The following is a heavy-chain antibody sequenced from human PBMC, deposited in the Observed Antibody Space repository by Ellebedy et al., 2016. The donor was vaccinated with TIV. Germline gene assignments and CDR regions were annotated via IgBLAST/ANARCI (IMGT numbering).Heavy chain of an antibody. D-gene: IGHD2-21*02. V-gene: IGHV4-30-4*01. J-gene: IGHJ4*02. CDR1: GDSISSGDHY. Sequence: MPSETLSLTCTVSGDSISSGDHYWGWLRQPPGKGLEWIGYIYYTGVTFYNPSLRSRVTISVDRTRNQFSLKLSSLTATDTAVYYCARMTGDFYFDNWGQGTLVTVSS. CDR3: ARMTGDFYFDN. CDR2: IYYTGVT.